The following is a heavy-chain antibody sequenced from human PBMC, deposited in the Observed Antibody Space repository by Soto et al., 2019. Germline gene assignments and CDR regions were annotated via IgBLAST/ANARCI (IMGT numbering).Heavy chain of an antibody. CDR3: AKHTHYYDSSGYSHAFDY. V-gene: IGHV3-23*01. D-gene: IGHD3-22*01. CDR2: ISGSGGST. J-gene: IGHJ4*02. Sequence: PGGSLRLSCAASGFTFSSYAMSWVRQAPWKGLEWVSAISGSGGSTYYADSVKGRFTISRDNSKNALYLQMNSLRAEDTAVYYCAKHTHYYDSSGYSHAFDYWGRGTLVTVS. CDR1: GFTFSSYA.